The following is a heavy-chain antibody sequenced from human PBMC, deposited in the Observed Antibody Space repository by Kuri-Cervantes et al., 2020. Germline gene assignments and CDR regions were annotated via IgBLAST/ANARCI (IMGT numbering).Heavy chain of an antibody. CDR3: AKDLTPGGGDAFDI. D-gene: IGHD1-14*01. V-gene: IGHV3-30*07. CDR1: GFTFSSYA. Sequence: GGSLRLSCAASGFTFSSYAMHWVRQAPGKGLEWVAVISYDGSNKYYADSVKGRFTISRDNSKNTLYLQMNSLRAEDTAVYYCAKDLTPGGGDAFDIWGQGTMVTVSS. CDR2: ISYDGSNK. J-gene: IGHJ3*02.